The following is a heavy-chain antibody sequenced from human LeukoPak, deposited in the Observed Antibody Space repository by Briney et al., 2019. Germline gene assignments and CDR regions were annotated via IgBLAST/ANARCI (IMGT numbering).Heavy chain of an antibody. CDR2: ISSSSSYV. Sequence: GGSLRLSCGASGFMFSTYSMNWVRQAPGKGLEWVSCISSSSSYVYYADSVKGRFTISRDNAKNSLYLQMNSLRAEDTAVYYCAGGRAAAGTDFDYWGQGTLVTVSS. J-gene: IGHJ4*02. CDR3: AGGRAAAGTDFDY. V-gene: IGHV3-21*01. D-gene: IGHD6-13*01. CDR1: GFMFSTYS.